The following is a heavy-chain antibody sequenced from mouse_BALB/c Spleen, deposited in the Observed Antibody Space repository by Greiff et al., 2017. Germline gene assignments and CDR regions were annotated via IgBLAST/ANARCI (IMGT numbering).Heavy chain of an antibody. D-gene: IGHD2-1*01. CDR2: INPDSSTI. J-gene: IGHJ3*01. V-gene: IGHV4-1*02. Sequence: AASGVDFSRYWMSWVRQAPGKGLEWIGEINPDSSTINYTPSLKDKFIISRDNAKNTLYLQMSKVRSEDTALYYCARREGNYTFAYWGQGTLVTVSA. CDR1: GVDFSRYW. CDR3: ARREGNYTFAY.